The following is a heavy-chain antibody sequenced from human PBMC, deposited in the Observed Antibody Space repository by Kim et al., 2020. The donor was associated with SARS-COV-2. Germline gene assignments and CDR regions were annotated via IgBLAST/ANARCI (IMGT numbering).Heavy chain of an antibody. CDR3: ASIFYDSSGFGAFDP. D-gene: IGHD3-22*01. Sequence: QKFRGRVTRTRDTSTSTVYMELGSLRSEDTAVYYCASIFYDSSGFGAFDPWGQGTLVTVSS. V-gene: IGHV1-46*01. J-gene: IGHJ5*02.